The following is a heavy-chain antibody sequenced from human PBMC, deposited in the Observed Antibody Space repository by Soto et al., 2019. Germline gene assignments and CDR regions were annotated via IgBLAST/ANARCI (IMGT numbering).Heavy chain of an antibody. CDR3: AKDPAASSPDFFDY. J-gene: IGHJ4*02. CDR2: IRGSGGRT. D-gene: IGHD6-6*01. Sequence: GGSLRLSCAASGFTFSSYAMSWVRQAQGKGLEWVSAIRGSGGRTYYADSVKGRFTISRDNSKNTVYLQMSSLRAEDTAVYYCAKDPAASSPDFFDYWGQGTLVTVSS. V-gene: IGHV3-23*01. CDR1: GFTFSSYA.